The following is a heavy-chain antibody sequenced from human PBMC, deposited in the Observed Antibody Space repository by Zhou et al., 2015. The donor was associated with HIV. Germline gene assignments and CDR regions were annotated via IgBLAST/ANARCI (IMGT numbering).Heavy chain of an antibody. V-gene: IGHV1-18*01. D-gene: IGHD3-22*01. CDR2: INADNGKT. J-gene: IGHJ4*02. Sequence: QVQLVQSGTEVKKPGASVKVSCKTSGYAFTYYAISWVRQAPGQGLEWMGWINADNGKTNYAQKFQGRVTLTTDRSTRTAYMELRTLRSDDAAIYYCATDDIGGYHSFNYWGRGNLGQRLL. CDR1: GYAFTYYA. CDR3: ATDDIGGYHSFNY.